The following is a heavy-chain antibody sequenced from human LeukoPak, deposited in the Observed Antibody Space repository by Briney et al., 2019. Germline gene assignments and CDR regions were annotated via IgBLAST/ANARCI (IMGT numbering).Heavy chain of an antibody. V-gene: IGHV4-4*02. CDR3: ARGAPYDYVWGSYRYTPPYYFDY. D-gene: IGHD3-16*02. CDR1: GGSISSSNW. CDR2: IYHSGST. J-gene: IGHJ4*02. Sequence: SETLSLTCAVSGGSISSSNWWSWVRQPPGKGLEWIGEIYHSGSTNYNPSLKSRVTISVDKSKNQFSLKLGSVTAADTAVYYCARGAPYDYVWGSYRYTPPYYFDYWGQGTLVTVSS.